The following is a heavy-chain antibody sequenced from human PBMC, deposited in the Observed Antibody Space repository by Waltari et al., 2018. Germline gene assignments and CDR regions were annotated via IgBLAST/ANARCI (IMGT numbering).Heavy chain of an antibody. CDR1: GGTFSSYA. D-gene: IGHD3-16*02. Sequence: VQLVQSGAEVKKPGSSVKVSCKASGGTFSSYAISWVRQAPGKGLQWVANIKKDGSEIHYVDSVKGRFTISRDNAKKSVYLQMNSLRVEDTAVYFCVRVGEENSNSQYRWFDAWGQGSLVTVSS. V-gene: IGHV3-7*02. J-gene: IGHJ5*02. CDR3: VRVGEENSNSQYRWFDA. CDR2: IKKDGSEI.